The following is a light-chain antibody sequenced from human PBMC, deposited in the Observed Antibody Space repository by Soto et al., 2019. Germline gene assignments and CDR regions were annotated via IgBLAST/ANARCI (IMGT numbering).Light chain of an antibody. CDR1: QSISTW. CDR3: QQYNSYPRT. J-gene: IGKJ1*01. Sequence: DIQMTQSPSTLSASVGDRVTITCRASQSISTWLAWYQQKPGKAPTLLIYHASSLASGVPSRFSGSGSGTEFTLTISSLKPDDFATYHCQQYNSYPRTFGQGTKVEIK. CDR2: HAS. V-gene: IGKV1-5*01.